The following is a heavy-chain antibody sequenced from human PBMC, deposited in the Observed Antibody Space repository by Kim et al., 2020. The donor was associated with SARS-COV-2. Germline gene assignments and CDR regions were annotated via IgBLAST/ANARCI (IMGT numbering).Heavy chain of an antibody. Sequence: GGSLRLSCAASGFTFSSYAMHWVRQAPGKGLEWVAVISYDGSNKYYADSVKGRFTISRDNSKNTLYLQMNSLRAEDTAVYYCARDEAMGNWNLRGAYFDYWGQGTLVTVSS. D-gene: IGHD1-7*01. CDR2: ISYDGSNK. J-gene: IGHJ4*02. CDR1: GFTFSSYA. V-gene: IGHV3-30-3*01. CDR3: ARDEAMGNWNLRGAYFDY.